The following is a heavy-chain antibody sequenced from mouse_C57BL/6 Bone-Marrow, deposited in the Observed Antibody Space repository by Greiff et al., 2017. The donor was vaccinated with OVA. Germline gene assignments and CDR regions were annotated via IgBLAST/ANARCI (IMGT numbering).Heavy chain of an antibody. CDR1: GYTFTDHT. CDR3: ARLTYYGSSYVGRAMDY. D-gene: IGHD1-1*01. Sequence: VKLLESDAELVKPGASVKISCKVSGYTFTDHTIHWMKQRPEQGLEWIGYIYPRDGSTKYNEKFKGKATLTADKSSSTAYMQLNSLTSEDSAVYFCARLTYYGSSYVGRAMDYWGQGTSVTVSS. V-gene: IGHV1-78*01. J-gene: IGHJ4*01. CDR2: IYPRDGST.